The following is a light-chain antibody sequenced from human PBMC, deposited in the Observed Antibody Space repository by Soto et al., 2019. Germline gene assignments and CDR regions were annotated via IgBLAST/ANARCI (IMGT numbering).Light chain of an antibody. CDR1: SSNIGNNY. Sequence: QSVLTQSPSVSAAPGQKVTISCSGSSSNIGNNYVSWYQQLPGTAPKLLIYDNNKRPSGIPDRFSGSKSGTSGTLDITGRQTGDEADYYCATWDGSLPGEVFGGGTKVTVL. V-gene: IGLV1-51*01. CDR3: ATWDGSLPGEV. J-gene: IGLJ2*01. CDR2: DNN.